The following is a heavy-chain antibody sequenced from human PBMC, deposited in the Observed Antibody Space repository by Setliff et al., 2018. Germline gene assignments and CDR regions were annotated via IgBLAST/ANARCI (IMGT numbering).Heavy chain of an antibody. Sequence: SETLSLTCSVSGDSIFDNYWSWIRQSPGRGLEWIAYISYTGSTNYNPSLKSRVTISLDTSKNQFSLKLSSVTAADTAVYYCARAPGRRSGYDPYYFDYWGQGTLVTV. V-gene: IGHV4-59*01. CDR2: ISYTGST. D-gene: IGHD5-12*01. CDR1: GDSIFDNY. J-gene: IGHJ4*02. CDR3: ARAPGRRSGYDPYYFDY.